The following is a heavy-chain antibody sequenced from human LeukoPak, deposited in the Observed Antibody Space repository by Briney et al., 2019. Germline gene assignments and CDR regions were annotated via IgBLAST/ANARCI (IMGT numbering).Heavy chain of an antibody. D-gene: IGHD2-15*01. CDR2: INWNGGST. Sequence: GGSLRLSCAASGFTFDDYAMSWVRQAPGKGLEWVSGINWNGGSTAYADSVKGRFAISRDSAKNSLFLQMNSLRAEDTALYYCARAGGSWPYYYYMDVWGKGTTATVSS. V-gene: IGHV3-20*04. CDR1: GFTFDDYA. J-gene: IGHJ6*03. CDR3: ARAGGSWPYYYYMDV.